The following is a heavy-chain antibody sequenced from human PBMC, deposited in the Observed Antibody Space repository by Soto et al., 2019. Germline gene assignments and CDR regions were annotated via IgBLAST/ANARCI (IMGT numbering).Heavy chain of an antibody. Sequence: ASVKVSCKASGYTFTSYAMHWVRQAPGQRLEWMGWINAGNGNTKYSQKFQGRVTITRDTSASTAYMELSSLRSEDTAVYYCARPLDFWSGLSQDATDVWGQGTSVTLSS. CDR3: ARPLDFWSGLSQDATDV. J-gene: IGHJ6*02. CDR1: GYTFTSYA. V-gene: IGHV1-3*01. CDR2: INAGNGNT. D-gene: IGHD3-3*01.